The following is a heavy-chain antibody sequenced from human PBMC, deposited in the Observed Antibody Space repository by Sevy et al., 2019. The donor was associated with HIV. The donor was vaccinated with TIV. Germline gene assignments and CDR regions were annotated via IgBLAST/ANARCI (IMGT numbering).Heavy chain of an antibody. CDR3: AREVWDGSGSYYDY. V-gene: IGHV1-69*13. J-gene: IGHJ4*02. Sequence: ASVKVSCKASGGTFSSYAISWVRQAPGQGLEWMGGIIPIFGTANYAQKFQGRVTITADESTSTAYMELSSLGSEDTAVYYCAREVWDGSGSYYDYWGQGTLVTVSS. CDR2: IIPIFGTA. D-gene: IGHD3-10*01. CDR1: GGTFSSYA.